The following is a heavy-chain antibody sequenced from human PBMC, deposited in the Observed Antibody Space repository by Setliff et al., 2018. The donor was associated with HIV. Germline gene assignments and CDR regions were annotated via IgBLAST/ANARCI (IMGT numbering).Heavy chain of an antibody. Sequence: KPSETLSLTCAVYGGSFSGYYWSWIRQPPGKGLEWIGEIIHTGSTNYNPSLKSRVTISVDTSKNQFSLRLSSVTAADTAVYYCARHNCGTTACYGVVVWGQGTMVTVS. CDR2: IIHTGST. D-gene: IGHD2-2*01. CDR1: GGSFSGYY. CDR3: ARHNCGTTACYGVVV. V-gene: IGHV4-34*12. J-gene: IGHJ3*01.